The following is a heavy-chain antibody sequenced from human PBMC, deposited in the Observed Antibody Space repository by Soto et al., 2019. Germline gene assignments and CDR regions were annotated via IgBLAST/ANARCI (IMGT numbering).Heavy chain of an antibody. J-gene: IGHJ4*02. D-gene: IGHD3-9*01. CDR1: GYTFTSYG. Sequence: ASVKVSCKASGYTFTSYGISWVRQAPGQGLEWMGWISAYNGNTNYAQKLQGRVTMTTDTSTSTAYMELRSLRSDDTAVYYCARVLMYYDILTGSLDYWGQGTLVTVSS. CDR2: ISAYNGNT. V-gene: IGHV1-18*01. CDR3: ARVLMYYDILTGSLDY.